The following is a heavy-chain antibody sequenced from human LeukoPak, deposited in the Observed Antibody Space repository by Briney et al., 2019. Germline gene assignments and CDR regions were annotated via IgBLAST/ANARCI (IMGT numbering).Heavy chain of an antibody. CDR3: TRDYAVAGRVY. Sequence: GGSLRLSCTASGFTFGDYAMSWVRQAPGKGLGWVGFIRSKAYGGTTEYAASVKGRFTISRDDSKSIAYLQMNSLKTEDTAVYYCTRDYAVAGRVYWGQGTLVTVSS. D-gene: IGHD6-19*01. CDR2: IRSKAYGGTT. J-gene: IGHJ4*02. CDR1: GFTFGDYA. V-gene: IGHV3-49*04.